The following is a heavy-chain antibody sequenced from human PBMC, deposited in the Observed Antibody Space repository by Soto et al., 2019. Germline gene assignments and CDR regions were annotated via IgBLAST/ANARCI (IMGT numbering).Heavy chain of an antibody. CDR3: ARPAAHSGDAFDI. CDR2: ISSSGSTI. V-gene: IGHV3-11*01. CDR1: GFTFSYYY. D-gene: IGHD2-2*01. J-gene: IGHJ3*02. Sequence: GGSLRLSCAASGFTFSYYYMSWIRQAPGKGLEWVSYISSSGSTIYYADSVKGRFTISRDNAKNSLYLQMNSLRAEDTAVYYCARPAAHSGDAFDIWGQGTMVTVSS.